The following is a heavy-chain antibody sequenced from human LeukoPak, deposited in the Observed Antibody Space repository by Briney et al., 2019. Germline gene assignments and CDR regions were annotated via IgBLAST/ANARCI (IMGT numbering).Heavy chain of an antibody. CDR3: ARAGAQQQLILYFDV. Sequence: SETLSLTCTVSGGSVSGYYWSWIRQPPGKGLEWIGYIYNSGSNNYNPSLKSRVTMSVDTSKNQFSLKLSSVTAADTAVYYCARAGAQQQLILYFDVWGRGTLVTVSS. CDR1: GGSVSGYY. D-gene: IGHD6-13*01. CDR2: IYNSGSN. J-gene: IGHJ2*01. V-gene: IGHV4-59*02.